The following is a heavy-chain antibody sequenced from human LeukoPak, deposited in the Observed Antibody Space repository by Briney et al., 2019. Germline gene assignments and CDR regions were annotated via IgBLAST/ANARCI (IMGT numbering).Heavy chain of an antibody. CDR3: ARGRSGLAAAGTYDS. CDR1: GYTFTSSD. J-gene: IGHJ4*02. D-gene: IGHD6-13*01. CDR2: INPKSGRT. Sequence: GASVKVSCKASGYTFTSSDINWVRQGTGQGLEWMGWINPKSGRTGYAKKFQARVSMTMNTSITTAYMEVSSLRFEDTAVYYCARGRSGLAAAGTYDSWGQGTLITVSS. V-gene: IGHV1-8*01.